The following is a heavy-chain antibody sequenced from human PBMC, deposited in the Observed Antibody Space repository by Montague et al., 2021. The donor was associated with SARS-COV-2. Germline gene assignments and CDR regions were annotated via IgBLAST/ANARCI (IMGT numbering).Heavy chain of an antibody. CDR2: IYYSGGT. D-gene: IGHD6-13*01. V-gene: IGHV4-59*01. CDR3: ARDRFIAGGRLPHGFDP. CDR1: GGEISGNY. J-gene: IGHJ5*02. Sequence: SETLSLTGSGAGGEISGNYWSWIRQAKGKGMEWIGYIYYSGGTRDNPSLKRRVIISVDTSKSQFSLKLSSVTAADTAVYYCARDRFIAGGRLPHGFDPWGQGTLVPVSS.